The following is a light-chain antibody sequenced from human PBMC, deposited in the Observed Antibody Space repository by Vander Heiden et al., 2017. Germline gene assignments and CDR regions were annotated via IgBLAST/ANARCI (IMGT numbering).Light chain of an antibody. Sequence: SYVLTQPPSVSVAPGQTARITCGGNNIGSKGVHWYQQKPGQAPMLVVYDDSDRPSGIPERLSGSNSGNTATLTISRVEAGDEADYYCQVWDSNSDHPIFGGGTKLTVL. J-gene: IGLJ2*01. V-gene: IGLV3-21*02. CDR2: DDS. CDR1: NIGSKG. CDR3: QVWDSNSDHPI.